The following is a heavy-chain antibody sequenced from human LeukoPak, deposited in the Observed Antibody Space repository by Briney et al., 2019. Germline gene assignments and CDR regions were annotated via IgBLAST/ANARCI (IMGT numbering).Heavy chain of an antibody. CDR1: GYTLTELS. Sequence: ASVKVSCKVSGYTLTELSMHWVRQAPGRGLEWMGGFDPEDGETIYAQKFQGRVTMTEDTSTDTAYMELSSLRSEDTAVYYCATEPRLHYDSSGYNWGQGTLVTVSS. CDR2: FDPEDGET. J-gene: IGHJ4*02. CDR3: ATEPRLHYDSSGYN. D-gene: IGHD3-22*01. V-gene: IGHV1-24*01.